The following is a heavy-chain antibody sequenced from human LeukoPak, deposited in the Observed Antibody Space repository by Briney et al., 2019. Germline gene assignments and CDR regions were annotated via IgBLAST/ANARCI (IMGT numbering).Heavy chain of an antibody. Sequence: PGRSLRLSCAASGFTFSSYGMHWVRQAPGKGLEWVAVIWYDGSKTEYGDSVKGRFTISRDDSKNTLYLQMSSLRAEDTAVYYCARDHRYAFDNWGQGTLVTVSS. CDR1: GFTFSSYG. CDR3: ARDHRYAFDN. V-gene: IGHV3-33*01. D-gene: IGHD5-12*01. CDR2: IWYDGSKT. J-gene: IGHJ4*02.